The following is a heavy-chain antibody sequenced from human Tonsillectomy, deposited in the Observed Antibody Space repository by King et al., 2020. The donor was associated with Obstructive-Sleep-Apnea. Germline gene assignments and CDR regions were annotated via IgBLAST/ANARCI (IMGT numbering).Heavy chain of an antibody. Sequence: QLQESGPGLVKPSETLSLTCTVSGVSINSYYWIWIRQTPGKGLEWIGYISYSGSTNYNPSLKSRVTISVDTSKNQFSLKLSSVTAADTAVYYCARDRVGRDGYNRFDYWGQGTLVTVSS. CDR2: ISYSGST. V-gene: IGHV4-59*01. CDR1: GVSINSYY. CDR3: ARDRVGRDGYNRFDY. D-gene: IGHD5-24*01. J-gene: IGHJ4*02.